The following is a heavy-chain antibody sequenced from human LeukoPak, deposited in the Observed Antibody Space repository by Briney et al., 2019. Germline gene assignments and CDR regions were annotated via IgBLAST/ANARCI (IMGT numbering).Heavy chain of an antibody. CDR2: ISSSSSYI. Sequence: GGSLRLSCAASGFTFSSYSMNWVRQAPGKGLEWVSSISSSSSYIYYADSVKGRFTISRDNAKNSLYLQMNSLRAEDTAVYYCARRHGSGSYLGGFDYWGQGTLVTVSS. D-gene: IGHD3-10*01. CDR1: GFTFSSYS. V-gene: IGHV3-21*01. CDR3: ARRHGSGSYLGGFDY. J-gene: IGHJ4*02.